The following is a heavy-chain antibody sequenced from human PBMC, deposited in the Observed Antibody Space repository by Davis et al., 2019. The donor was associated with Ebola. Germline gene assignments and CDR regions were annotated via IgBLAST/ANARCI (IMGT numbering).Heavy chain of an antibody. V-gene: IGHV5-51*01. Sequence: GESLKISCKGSGYSFTNYWIGWVRQMPGRGLEWLGIIYPGDSDTIYSPSFQGQVTISADKSISTAYLQWRSLKASDTGTHYCARRSEDTMTKVGRGAFDILGQGKKVTVSS. J-gene: IGHJ3*02. CDR3: ARRSEDTMTKVGRGAFDI. D-gene: IGHD3-22*01. CDR2: IYPGDSDT. CDR1: GYSFTNYW.